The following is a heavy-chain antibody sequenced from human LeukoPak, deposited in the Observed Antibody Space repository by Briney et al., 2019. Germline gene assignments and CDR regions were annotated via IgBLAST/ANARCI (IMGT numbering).Heavy chain of an antibody. Sequence: SETLSLTCAVYGGSFSGYYWSWIRQPPGKGLEWIGEINHSGSTSYNPSLKSRVTISVDTSKNQFSLKLSSVTAADTAVYYCAGRDGYYWGQGTLVTVSS. CDR2: INHSGST. CDR1: GGSFSGYY. J-gene: IGHJ4*02. D-gene: IGHD5-24*01. V-gene: IGHV4-34*01. CDR3: AGRDGYY.